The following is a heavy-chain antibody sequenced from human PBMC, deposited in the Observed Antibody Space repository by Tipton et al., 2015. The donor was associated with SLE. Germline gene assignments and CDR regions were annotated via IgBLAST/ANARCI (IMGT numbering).Heavy chain of an antibody. CDR3: ARGRGGEFLDY. V-gene: IGHV3-33*01. D-gene: IGHD3-16*01. Sequence: LSLTCAASGFTFSTSSMHWVRRAPGKGLGWVAVIWYDGSNKFYADSVKGRFTISRDNAKNTVSLQMNSLRVENTAVYFCARGRGGEFLDYWGQGTLVTVSS. CDR2: IWYDGSNK. J-gene: IGHJ4*02. CDR1: GFTFSTSS.